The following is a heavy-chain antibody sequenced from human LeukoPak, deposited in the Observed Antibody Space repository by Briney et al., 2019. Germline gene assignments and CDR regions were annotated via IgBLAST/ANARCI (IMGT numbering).Heavy chain of an antibody. V-gene: IGHV3-48*04. Sequence: SGGSLRLSCAASGFTFSSQTMSWVRQAPGKGLVWVSYIRTSGTNTDYTGSVKGRFTISRDNAKHSLYLQMNSLRAEDTAVYYCARMNYVSSGWGAPFDYWGQGTLVTVSS. D-gene: IGHD1-7*01. CDR3: ARMNYVSSGWGAPFDY. CDR2: IRTSGTNT. J-gene: IGHJ4*02. CDR1: GFTFSSQT.